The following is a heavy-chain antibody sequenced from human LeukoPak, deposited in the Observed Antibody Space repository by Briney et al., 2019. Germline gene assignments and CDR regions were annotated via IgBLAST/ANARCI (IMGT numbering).Heavy chain of an antibody. D-gene: IGHD3-16*01. J-gene: IGHJ4*02. CDR2: FDPEDGET. CDR1: GYTLTELS. CDR3: ATVKRLEVDYFCLDY. V-gene: IGHV1-24*01. Sequence: ASVKVSCEVSGYTLTELSMHWVRQAPGKGLEWMGGFDPEDGETIYAQKFQGRVTMTEDTSTDTAYMELSSLRSEDTAVYYCATVKRLEVDYFCLDYWGQGTLVTVSS.